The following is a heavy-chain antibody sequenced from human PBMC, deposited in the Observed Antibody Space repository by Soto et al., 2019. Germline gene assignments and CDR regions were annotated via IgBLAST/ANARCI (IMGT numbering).Heavy chain of an antibody. V-gene: IGHV4-39*01. CDR2: IYYSGST. J-gene: IGHJ5*02. D-gene: IGHD3-3*02. Sequence: QLQLQESGPGLVRPSETLSLTCTVSGGSISSSSYYWGWLRQPPGKGLEWIGSIYYSGSTYYNPSLKSRVTISVDTSKNQFSLKLSSVTAADTAVYYCASPKIAFYNWFEPWGQGTLVTVSS. CDR3: ASPKIAFYNWFEP. CDR1: GGSISSSSYY.